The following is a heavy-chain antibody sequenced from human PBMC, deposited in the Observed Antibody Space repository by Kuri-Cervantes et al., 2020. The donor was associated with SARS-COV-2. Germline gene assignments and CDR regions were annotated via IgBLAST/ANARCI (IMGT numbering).Heavy chain of an antibody. CDR2: ISYDGSNK. J-gene: IGHJ4*02. CDR3: AREGSSRRLGTFDY. D-gene: IGHD6-13*01. V-gene: IGHV3-30*14. Sequence: GGSLRLSCAVSGFTFSSYAMHWVRQAPGKGLEWVAVISYDGSNKYYADSVKGRFTISRDNSKNTLYLQMNSLRAEDTAVYYCAREGSSRRLGTFDYWGQGTLVTVSS. CDR1: GFTFSSYA.